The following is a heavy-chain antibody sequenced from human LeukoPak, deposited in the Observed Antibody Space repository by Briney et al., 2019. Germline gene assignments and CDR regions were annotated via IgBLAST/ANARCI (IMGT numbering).Heavy chain of an antibody. CDR1: GFTFSSYA. V-gene: IGHV3-30*04. D-gene: IGHD5-12*01. CDR2: ISYDGSNK. J-gene: IGHJ4*02. Sequence: GGSLRLSCAASGFTFSSYARHWVRQAPGKGLEWVAVISYDGSNKYYADSVKGRFTISRDNSKNTLYLQMNSLRAEDTAVYYCARDEGYSGIFDYWGQGTLVTVSS. CDR3: ARDEGYSGIFDY.